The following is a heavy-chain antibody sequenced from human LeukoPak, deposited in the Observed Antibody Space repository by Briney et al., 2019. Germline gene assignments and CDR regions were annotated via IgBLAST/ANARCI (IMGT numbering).Heavy chain of an antibody. J-gene: IGHJ5*02. CDR3: ARATGYSSGWYWFDP. CDR2: IYPGDSDT. Sequence: GESLKISCKGSGYSFTSYWIGWVRQMPGKGLEWMGIIYPGDSDTRYSPSFQGQVTISADKSISTDYLQWSSLKASDTAMYYCARATGYSSGWYWFDPWGQGTLVTVSS. D-gene: IGHD6-19*01. CDR1: GYSFTSYW. V-gene: IGHV5-51*01.